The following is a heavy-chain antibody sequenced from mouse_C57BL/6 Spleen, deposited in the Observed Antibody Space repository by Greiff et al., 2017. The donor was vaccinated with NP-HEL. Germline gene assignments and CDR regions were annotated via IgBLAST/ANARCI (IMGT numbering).Heavy chain of an antibody. CDR3: ARDRTTVGGYFDY. D-gene: IGHD1-1*01. CDR1: GFTFSDYY. V-gene: IGHV5-16*01. Sequence: VQLKESEGGLVQPGSSMKLSCTASGFTFSDYYMAWVRQVPEKGLEWVANINYDGSSTYYLDSLKSRFIISRDNAKNILYLQMSSLKSEDTATYYCARDRTTVGGYFDYWGQGTTLTVSS. J-gene: IGHJ2*01. CDR2: INYDGSST.